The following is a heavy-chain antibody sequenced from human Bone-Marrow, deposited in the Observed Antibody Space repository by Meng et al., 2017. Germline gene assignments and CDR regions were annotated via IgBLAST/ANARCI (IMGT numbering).Heavy chain of an antibody. J-gene: IGHJ6*02. CDR1: GFTFSSYE. CDR2: ISSSGSTI. Sequence: GESLKISCAASGFTFSSYEMNWVGQAPGKGLEGVSYISSSGSTIYYADSAKGRYTISRANAKNSLYLQMNSLRADDTAVYYCATSHCSGGSCFPGDYYYYGMDVWGQGTMVTVSS. CDR3: ATSHCSGGSCFPGDYYYYGMDV. D-gene: IGHD2-15*01. V-gene: IGHV3-48*03.